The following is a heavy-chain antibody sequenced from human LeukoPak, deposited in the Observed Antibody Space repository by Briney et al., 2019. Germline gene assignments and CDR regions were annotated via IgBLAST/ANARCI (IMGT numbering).Heavy chain of an antibody. Sequence: PSETLSLTCTVSGGSISSYYWSWIRQPAGKGLEWIGRIYTSGSTNYNPSLKSRVTMSVGTSKNQFSLKLSSVTAADTAVYYCARGGVPGDYVWGSYRYPYYFDYWGQGTLVTVSS. V-gene: IGHV4-4*07. CDR3: ARGGVPGDYVWGSYRYPYYFDY. CDR2: IYTSGST. D-gene: IGHD3-16*02. J-gene: IGHJ4*02. CDR1: GGSISSYY.